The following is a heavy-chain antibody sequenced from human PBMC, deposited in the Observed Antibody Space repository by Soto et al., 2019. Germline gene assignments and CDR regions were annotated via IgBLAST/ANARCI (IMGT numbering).Heavy chain of an antibody. CDR3: ARDGRWLQMGGFDY. D-gene: IGHD5-12*01. Sequence: TLSLTCTVSGGSISSGGYYWSWIRQHPGKGLEWIGYIYYSGSTYYNPSLKSRVTISVDTSKNQFSLKLSSVTAADTAVYYCARDGRWLQMGGFDYWGQGTLVTVSS. CDR1: GGSISSGGYY. CDR2: IYYSGST. J-gene: IGHJ4*02. V-gene: IGHV4-31*03.